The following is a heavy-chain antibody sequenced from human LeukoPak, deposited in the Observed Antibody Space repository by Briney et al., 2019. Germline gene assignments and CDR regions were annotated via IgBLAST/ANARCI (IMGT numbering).Heavy chain of an antibody. D-gene: IGHD4-17*01. J-gene: IGHJ4*02. Sequence: PGGSLRLSCAASGFTFSSYGMHWVRQAPGKGLEWMAVISYDGSNKYYADSVKGRFTISRDNSKNTLYLQMNSLRAEDTAVYYCAKGWAHDYGDLDYWGQGTLVTVSS. CDR2: ISYDGSNK. CDR3: AKGWAHDYGDLDY. CDR1: GFTFSSYG. V-gene: IGHV3-30*18.